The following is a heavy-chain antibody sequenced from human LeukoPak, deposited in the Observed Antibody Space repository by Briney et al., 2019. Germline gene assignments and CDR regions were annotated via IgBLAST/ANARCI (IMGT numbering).Heavy chain of an antibody. Sequence: SETLSLTCTVSGGSISSSSYYWTWIRQPAGKGLEWIGRIHTSGSAKYNPSLESRVTMSIDTSKNQFSLNLSSVTAADTAVYYCARGISGTVSAGSVWGQGTLVTVSS. CDR3: ARGISGTVSAGSV. V-gene: IGHV4-61*02. CDR1: GGSISSSSYY. CDR2: IHTSGSA. J-gene: IGHJ4*02. D-gene: IGHD4-11*01.